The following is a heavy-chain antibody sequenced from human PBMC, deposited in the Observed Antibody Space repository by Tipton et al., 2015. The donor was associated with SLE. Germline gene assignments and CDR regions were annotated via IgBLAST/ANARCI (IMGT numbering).Heavy chain of an antibody. D-gene: IGHD3-3*01. CDR2: ISSRGST. V-gene: IGHV4-61*09. J-gene: IGHJ4*02. Sequence: TLSLTCTVSGGSITSGTYYWTWIRQPAGKGLEWIGHISSRGSTNYNPSRKSRVTISLDTSKNQLSLRLSSVTAADTAAYYCARVKSIFGVVIIDYWGQGTLVTVSS. CDR1: GGSITSGTYY. CDR3: ARVKSIFGVVIIDY.